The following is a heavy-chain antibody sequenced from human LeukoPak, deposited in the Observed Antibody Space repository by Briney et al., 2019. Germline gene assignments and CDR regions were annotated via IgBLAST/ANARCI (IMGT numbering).Heavy chain of an antibody. Sequence: PGGSLRLPCAASGFTFSSYSMNWVRQAPGKGLEWVSYISSSSSTIYYADSVKGRFTISRDNAKNSLYLQMNSLRAEDMAVYYCAGSGGGSSSYYYYYYMDVWGKGTTVTVSS. CDR2: ISSSSSTI. V-gene: IGHV3-48*01. D-gene: IGHD6-6*01. CDR1: GFTFSSYS. J-gene: IGHJ6*03. CDR3: AGSGGGSSSYYYYYYMDV.